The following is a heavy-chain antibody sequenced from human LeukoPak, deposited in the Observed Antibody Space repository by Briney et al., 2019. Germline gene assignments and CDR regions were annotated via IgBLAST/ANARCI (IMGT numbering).Heavy chain of an antibody. CDR3: ARIDIVATGGWFYP. J-gene: IGHJ5*02. V-gene: IGHV4-34*01. CDR2: INHSGST. D-gene: IGHD5-12*01. CDR1: GGSLSGYY. Sequence: PSETLSLTCAVYGGSLSGYYWTWIRQPPGKRLEWIGEINHSGSTNYNPSLKSRVTISVDTTKNQFSLKLSSVTAADTAVYYCARIDIVATGGWFYPWGQGTLVIVSS.